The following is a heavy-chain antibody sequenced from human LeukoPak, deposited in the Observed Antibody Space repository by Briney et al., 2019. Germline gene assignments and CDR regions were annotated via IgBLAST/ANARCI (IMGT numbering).Heavy chain of an antibody. J-gene: IGHJ4*02. CDR2: ISGSGGST. Sequence: GGSLRLSCAASGFTFSSYAMSWVRQAPGKGLEWVSAISGSGGSTYYADSVKGRFTISRDNSKNTLYLQMNSLRAEDTAVYYCAKASYCSGGSCYLVDYWGQGTLVTVSS. CDR3: AKASYCSGGSCYLVDY. CDR1: GFTFSSYA. V-gene: IGHV3-23*01. D-gene: IGHD2-15*01.